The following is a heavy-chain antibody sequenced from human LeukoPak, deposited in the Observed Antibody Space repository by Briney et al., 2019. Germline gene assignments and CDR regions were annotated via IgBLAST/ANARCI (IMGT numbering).Heavy chain of an antibody. J-gene: IGHJ4*02. Sequence: ASVKVSCKASGYTFTSYYMHWVRQAPGQGLEWMGIIIPSGGSTSYAQKFQGRVTMTRHTSTSTVYMELSSLRSEDTAVYYCARVRRYCSGGSCYQNFDYWGQGTLVTVSS. D-gene: IGHD2-15*01. CDR3: ARVRRYCSGGSCYQNFDY. V-gene: IGHV1-46*01. CDR2: IIPSGGST. CDR1: GYTFTSYY.